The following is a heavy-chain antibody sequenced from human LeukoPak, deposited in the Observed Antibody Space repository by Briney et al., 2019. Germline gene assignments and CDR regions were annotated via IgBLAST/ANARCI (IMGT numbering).Heavy chain of an antibody. CDR2: IYYSGST. D-gene: IGHD5-12*01. V-gene: IGHV4-59*12. CDR1: GGSISSYY. J-gene: IGHJ5*02. Sequence: SETLSLTCTVSGGSISSYYWSWIRQPPGKGLEWIGYIYYSGSTNYNPSLKSRVTISVDTSKNQFSLKLSSVTAADAAVYYRARDLGYSGFDWAPWGQGTLVTVSS. CDR3: ARDLGYSGFDWAP.